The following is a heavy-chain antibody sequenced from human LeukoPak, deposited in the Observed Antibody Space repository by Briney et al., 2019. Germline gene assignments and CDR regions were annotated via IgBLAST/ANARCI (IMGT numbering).Heavy chain of an antibody. D-gene: IGHD6-13*01. J-gene: IGHJ4*02. Sequence: SDPLSLPCTVSGGSISPYYWSWIRQPAGKGGEWIGRIYYTGTTDYNRSLKGRVPLSLDTSPKQFSLELDSAAAADTGVYYCARGLTAAVDRALVYWGQATLLAVSS. CDR2: IYYTGTT. CDR1: GGSISPYY. V-gene: IGHV4-4*07. CDR3: ARGLTAAVDRALVY.